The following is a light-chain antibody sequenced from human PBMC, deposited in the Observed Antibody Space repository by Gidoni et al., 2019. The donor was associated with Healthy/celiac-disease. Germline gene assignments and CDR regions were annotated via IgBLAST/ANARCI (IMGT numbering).Light chain of an antibody. J-gene: IGKJ3*01. Sequence: IQMTQSPSSLSASVGDIVTITCRASQCISNYLAWYQQKPGKVPKLFIYDASTLQSWVPSRVSGSVCGIDLTLTISSLQPEDVAIYDCKKYNSVHSFGPGTKVEIK. CDR2: DAS. CDR1: QCISNY. CDR3: KKYNSVHS. V-gene: IGKV1-27*01.